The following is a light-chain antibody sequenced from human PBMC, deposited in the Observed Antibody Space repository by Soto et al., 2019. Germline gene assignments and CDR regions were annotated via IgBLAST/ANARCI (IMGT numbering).Light chain of an antibody. V-gene: IGKV1-5*01. CDR3: QQYISDPYT. J-gene: IGKJ2*01. CDR1: QTTNTW. CDR2: DAS. Sequence: DIPMTQFPSTLSASVGDRVTITCRASQTTNTWLAWYQQKPGTAPKLLIYDASSLEGGVPSRFSASGSGTEFTLTISSLQPDDLATYYCQQYISDPYTFGQGTKVEIK.